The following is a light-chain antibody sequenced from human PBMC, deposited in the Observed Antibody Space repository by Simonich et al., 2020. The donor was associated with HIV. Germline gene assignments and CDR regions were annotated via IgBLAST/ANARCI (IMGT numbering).Light chain of an antibody. CDR2: KAS. V-gene: IGKV1-5*03. CDR1: QGISTW. CDR3: QQYNSYST. Sequence: DILMTQSPSSVSASVGDRVTITCRASQGISTWLAWYQQKPGKAPKLLIYKASSLESVVPSRFSGSGSGTEFTLTISSLQPDDFATYYCQQYNSYSTFGQGTKLEIK. J-gene: IGKJ2*01.